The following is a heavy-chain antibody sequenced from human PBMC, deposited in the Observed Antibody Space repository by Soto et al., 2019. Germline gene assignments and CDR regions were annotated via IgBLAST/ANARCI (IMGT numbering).Heavy chain of an antibody. Sequence: PSETLCLTCTVSGVSVSSGSDYWSWIRQPPGKGLEWLGYVFYGGNTDYNPSLKSRVIISVDTSKNQFSLKLTSVTAADTAAYYCARTYGSSFPFDYWGQGTLVTVSS. CDR1: GVSVSSGSDY. CDR2: VFYGGNT. CDR3: ARTYGSSFPFDY. D-gene: IGHD6-6*01. V-gene: IGHV4-61*01. J-gene: IGHJ4*02.